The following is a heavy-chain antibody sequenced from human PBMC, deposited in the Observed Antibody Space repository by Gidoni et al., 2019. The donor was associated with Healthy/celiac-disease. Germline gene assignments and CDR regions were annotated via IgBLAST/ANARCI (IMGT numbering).Heavy chain of an antibody. CDR1: GGSFSGYY. V-gene: IGHV4-34*01. CDR3: ARAEEAVAGTRYYGMDV. Sequence: VQLQQWGAGLLKPSETLSLTCAVSGGSFSGYYWSWIRQPPGKGLEWIGEINHSGSTNYNPSLKSRVTISVDTSKNQFSLKLSSVTAADTAVYYCARAEEAVAGTRYYGMDVWGQGTTVTVSS. D-gene: IGHD6-19*01. CDR2: INHSGST. J-gene: IGHJ6*02.